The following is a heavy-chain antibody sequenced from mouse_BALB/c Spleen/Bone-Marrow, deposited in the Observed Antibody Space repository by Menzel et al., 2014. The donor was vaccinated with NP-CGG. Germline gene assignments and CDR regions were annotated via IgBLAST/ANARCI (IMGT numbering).Heavy chain of an antibody. CDR1: GYTFTRYW. CDR2: INPSNGRT. J-gene: IGHJ2*01. Sequence: QVQLQQSGAELVKPGASVKLSCKASGYTFTRYWMHWVKQRPGQGLEWIGEINPSNGRTNYNERFKSKATLTVDKSSSTVYMQLSSLTSEASAVYYCARTYFDYWGQGTTLTVSS. CDR3: ARTYFDY. V-gene: IGHV1S81*02.